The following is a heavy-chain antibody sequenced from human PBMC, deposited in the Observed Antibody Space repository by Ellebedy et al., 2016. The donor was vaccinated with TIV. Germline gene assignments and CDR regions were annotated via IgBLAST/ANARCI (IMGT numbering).Heavy chain of an antibody. V-gene: IGHV1-46*01. CDR2: FNPSDGGT. CDR3: SREAAACPLMYLDY. J-gene: IGHJ4*02. D-gene: IGHD6-6*01. CDR1: GYTLTSSPY. Sequence: AASVKVSCKASGYTLTSSPYMNWVRQAPGQGLDWMGIFNPSDGGTSYAQKLQGRVTMTSDTSTNTVYLALSSLRSEDKAVYYCSREAAACPLMYLDYWGRGTLVTVSS.